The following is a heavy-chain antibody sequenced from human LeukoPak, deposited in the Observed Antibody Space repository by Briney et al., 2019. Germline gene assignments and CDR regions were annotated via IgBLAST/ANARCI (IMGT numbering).Heavy chain of an antibody. J-gene: IGHJ1*01. CDR3: AINNQWLVPKYFQH. D-gene: IGHD6-19*01. V-gene: IGHV1-2*02. CDR1: GYTFTGYY. CDR2: INPNSGGT. Sequence: ASVKVSCKASGYTFTGYYMHWARQAPGQGLEWMGWINPNSGGTNYAQKFQGRVTMTRDTSISTAYMELSRLRSDDTAVYYCAINNQWLVPKYFQHWGQGTLVTVSS.